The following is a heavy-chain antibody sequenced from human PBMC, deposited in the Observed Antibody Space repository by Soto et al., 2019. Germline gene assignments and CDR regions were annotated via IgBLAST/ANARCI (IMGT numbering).Heavy chain of an antibody. D-gene: IGHD2-15*01. CDR2: MNPNSGNT. Sequence: ASVKVSCKASGYTFTSYDINWVRQATGQGLEWMGWMNPNSGNTGYAQRFEDWVTMTRDTSISTAYMELRRLKSDDTAMYYCARDRGYSSSYNYYFYFGMDVWGQGTPVTVSS. CDR3: ARDRGYSSSYNYYFYFGMDV. V-gene: IGHV1-8*01. CDR1: GYTFTSYD. J-gene: IGHJ6*02.